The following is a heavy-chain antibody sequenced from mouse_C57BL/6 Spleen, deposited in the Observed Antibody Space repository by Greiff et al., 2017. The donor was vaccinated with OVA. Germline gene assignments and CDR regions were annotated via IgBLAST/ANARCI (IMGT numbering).Heavy chain of an antibody. CDR2: INPSTGGT. J-gene: IGHJ4*01. D-gene: IGHD2-1*01. V-gene: IGHV1-42*01. CDR1: GYSFTGYY. CDR3: ARDGNYEAMDY. Sequence: VQLQQSGPELVKPGASVKISCKASGYSFTGYYMNWVKQSPEKSLEWIGEINPSTGGTTYNQKFKAKATLTVDKSSSTAYMQLKSLTSEDSAVYYCARDGNYEAMDYWGQGTSVTVSS.